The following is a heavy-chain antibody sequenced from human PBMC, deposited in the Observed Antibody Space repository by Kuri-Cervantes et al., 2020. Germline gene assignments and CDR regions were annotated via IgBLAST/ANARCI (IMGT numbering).Heavy chain of an antibody. CDR2: ITGSGGST. D-gene: IGHD3-3*01. Sequence: GESLKISGAASGFTFSTYAMSGVRQAPGKGLEWVSAITGSGGSTYHADSVKGRFTISRDNSKNTLYLQMNSLRAEETAVYYCAKDEPLIRVLEWLNDAFDIWGQGTMVTVSS. CDR3: AKDEPLIRVLEWLNDAFDI. CDR1: GFTFSTYA. V-gene: IGHV3-23*01. J-gene: IGHJ3*02.